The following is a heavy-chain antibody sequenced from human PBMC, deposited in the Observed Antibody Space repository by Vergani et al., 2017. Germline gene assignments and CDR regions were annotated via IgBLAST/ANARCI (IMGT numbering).Heavy chain of an antibody. CDR2: ISYDGTNK. Sequence: QVQLVETGGGVVQPGGSLRLSCAASGFTFSNYGMHWVRQAPGEGLEWVALISYDGTNKYYADSVKGRFTISRDNSKNTLYLQVNSLRPEDTAVYYCAKTRYSNYEGPFDYWGQGTLVTVSS. CDR3: AKTRYSNYEGPFDY. D-gene: IGHD4-11*01. J-gene: IGHJ4*02. CDR1: GFTFSNYG. V-gene: IGHV3-30*18.